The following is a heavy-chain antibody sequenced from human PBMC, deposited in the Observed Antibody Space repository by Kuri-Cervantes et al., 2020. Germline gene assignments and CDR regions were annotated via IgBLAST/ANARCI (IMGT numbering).Heavy chain of an antibody. CDR1: GFTFSDYY. J-gene: IGHJ6*03. CDR3: AREGGYCSSTSCYGYYYM. D-gene: IGHD2-2*03. CDR2: IKQDGSEK. V-gene: IGHV3-7*01. Sequence: GESLKISCAASGFTFSDYYMSWVRQAPGKGLEWVANIKQDGSEKYYVDSVKGRFTISRDNAKNSLYLQMNSLRAEDTAVYYCAREGGYCSSTSCYGYYYM.